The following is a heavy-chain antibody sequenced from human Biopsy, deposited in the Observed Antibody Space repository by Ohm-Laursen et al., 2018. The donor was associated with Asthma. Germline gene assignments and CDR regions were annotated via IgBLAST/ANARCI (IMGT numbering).Heavy chain of an antibody. J-gene: IGHJ4*02. CDR2: IYSGGTS. V-gene: IGHV3-53*01. Sequence: GTLSLTCAASGFAVSRDHMFWVRQAPGKGLEWVSVIYSGGTSHTADSVRGRFTISRDYSKNTLYLQMHSLRAEDTAAYYCARGDSSNWSHYYFDYWGQGTLVTVSS. CDR3: ARGDSSNWSHYYFDY. CDR1: GFAVSRDH. D-gene: IGHD3-22*01.